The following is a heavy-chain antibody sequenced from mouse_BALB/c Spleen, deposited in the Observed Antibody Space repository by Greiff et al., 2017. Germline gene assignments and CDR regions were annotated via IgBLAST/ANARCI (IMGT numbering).Heavy chain of an antibody. CDR2: ISSGGSYT. D-gene: IGHD1-1*01. J-gene: IGHJ2*01. CDR3: ARHPNYYDSRKDY. CDR1: GFTFSSYA. Sequence: EVQGVESGGGLVKPGGSLKLSCAASGFTFSSYAMSWVRQTPEKRLEWVATISSGGSYTYYPDSVKGRFTISRDNAKNTLYLQMSSLKSEDTAMYYCARHPNYYDSRKDYWGQGTTLTVSS. V-gene: IGHV5-9-3*01.